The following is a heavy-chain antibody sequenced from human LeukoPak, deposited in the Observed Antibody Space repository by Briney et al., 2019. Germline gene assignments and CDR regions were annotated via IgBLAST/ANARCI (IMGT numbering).Heavy chain of an antibody. Sequence: PGGSLRLSCAASGFIFSDYVMNWLRQAPGRGLEWVAYIRYDGSHKYYIDSVKGRFTISRDNSKNTLYLQMNSLRPEDTAVYYCAKDVVGHYYDSSGTELVDYWGQGTLVTVSS. CDR1: GFIFSDYV. V-gene: IGHV3-30*02. CDR3: AKDVVGHYYDSSGTELVDY. CDR2: IRYDGSHK. J-gene: IGHJ4*02. D-gene: IGHD3-22*01.